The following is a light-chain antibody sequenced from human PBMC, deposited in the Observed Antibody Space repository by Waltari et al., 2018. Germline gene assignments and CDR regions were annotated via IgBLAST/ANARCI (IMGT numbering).Light chain of an antibody. V-gene: IGLV3-21*01. J-gene: IGLJ3*02. CDR3: QVWESSTDEWV. Sequence: SYVLTQPPSVSVAPGKTARITCGGEKIGSKSVHWYQQLSGQAPVLVIHDDTDRPSGIPGRFSGSNPGNTATLAISRVEAGDEADYHWQVWESSTDEWVFGGGTKLTVL. CDR1: KIGSKS. CDR2: DDT.